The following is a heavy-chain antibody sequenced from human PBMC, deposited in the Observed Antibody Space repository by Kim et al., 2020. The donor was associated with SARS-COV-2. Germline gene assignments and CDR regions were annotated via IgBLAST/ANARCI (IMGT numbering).Heavy chain of an antibody. Sequence: GGSLRLSCVASGFTFSDHYMDWVRQAPGKGLEWVARIRNKRNSYTTEYAASVKARFIISRDDLNNSLYLQMNSLKIEDTAVYSCARVTVWNDDYSGLDYWGRGTLVTVSS. CDR2: IRNKRNSYTT. V-gene: IGHV3-72*01. D-gene: IGHD3-16*01. CDR3: ARVTVWNDDYSGLDY. CDR1: GFTFSDHY. J-gene: IGHJ4*02.